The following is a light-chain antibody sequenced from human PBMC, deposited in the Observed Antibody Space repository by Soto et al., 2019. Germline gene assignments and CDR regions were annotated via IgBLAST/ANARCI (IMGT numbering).Light chain of an antibody. Sequence: DIQMTQSPSTLSGSVGDRVTITCRASQTIISWLAWYQQKPGKAPKLLIYKASTLKSGVPSRFSGSGSGTEFTLTISSLQPDDFATYYCQHYNSYSEAFGQGNKVELK. CDR1: QTIISW. CDR3: QHYNSYSEA. V-gene: IGKV1-5*03. CDR2: KAS. J-gene: IGKJ1*01.